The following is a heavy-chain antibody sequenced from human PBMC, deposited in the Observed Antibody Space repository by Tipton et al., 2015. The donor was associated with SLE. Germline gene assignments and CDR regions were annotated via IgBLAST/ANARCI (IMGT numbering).Heavy chain of an antibody. Sequence: TLSLTCTVSGASISDYHWGWIRQPPGKGLEWIGDIFYIGITNYNPSLKSRVTFSLHMSKNQFSLRLTSVTSADTAMYYCARIQRGGFHYWGQGTLLTVSS. J-gene: IGHJ4*02. V-gene: IGHV4-59*01. CDR1: GASISDYH. CDR3: ARIQRGGFHY. D-gene: IGHD3-10*01. CDR2: IFYIGIT.